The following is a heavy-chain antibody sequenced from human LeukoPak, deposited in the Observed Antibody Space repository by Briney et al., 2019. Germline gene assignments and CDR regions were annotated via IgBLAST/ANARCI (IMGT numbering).Heavy chain of an antibody. D-gene: IGHD4/OR15-4a*01. CDR3: AKGDRTLLTPFDY. Sequence: GGSLRLSCVASGFNFNAYTMNWVRQAPGGGLEWVASVSGVSNYIYYADSLKGRFTISRDNAKNSLFLQVENLRAEDTATYYCAKGDRTLLTPFDYWGQGTLVTVSS. V-gene: IGHV3-21*01. CDR1: GFNFNAYT. CDR2: VSGVSNYI. J-gene: IGHJ4*02.